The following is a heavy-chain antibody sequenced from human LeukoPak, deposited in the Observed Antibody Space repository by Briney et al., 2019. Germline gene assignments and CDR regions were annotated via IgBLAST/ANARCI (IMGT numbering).Heavy chain of an antibody. CDR2: ISWNSGYI. CDR1: GFTFSAYA. D-gene: IGHD6-19*01. J-gene: IGHJ4*02. Sequence: GGSLRLSCAASGFTFSAYAITWVRQAPGKGLEWLSIISWNSGYIGYADSVKGRFTISRDNAKKSLDLQMNSLRAEDTAFYYCAKVRGTYSSGYFFDYWGQGTLVTVSS. V-gene: IGHV3-9*01. CDR3: AKVRGTYSSGYFFDY.